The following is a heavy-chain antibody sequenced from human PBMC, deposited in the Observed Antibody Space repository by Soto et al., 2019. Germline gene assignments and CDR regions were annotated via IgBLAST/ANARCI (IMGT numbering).Heavy chain of an antibody. CDR3: ARRFTIRARPPDL. J-gene: IGHJ5*02. CDR2: TRGKIYGGTT. Sequence: EVQLVESGGGLVKPGQSLRLSCRTSGFTFGDYSISWFRQAPGKGLEWVGFTRGKIYGGTTESAASVKGRFTISRDDSQSTAYLQMNSLTSEDTAVYYCARRFTIRARPPDLWGQGTLVTVSS. CDR1: GFTFGDYS. D-gene: IGHD2-2*02. V-gene: IGHV3-49*05.